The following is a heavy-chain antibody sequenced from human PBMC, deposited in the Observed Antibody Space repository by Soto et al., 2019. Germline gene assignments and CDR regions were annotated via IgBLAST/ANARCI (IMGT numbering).Heavy chain of an antibody. CDR3: ARIGGYHGPLDY. D-gene: IGHD6-25*01. CDR2: TYHRGST. CDR1: GVSISSYF. Sequence: ETLSLTCSVSGVSISSYFWSWIRQAPGGGLEWIGYTYHRGSTNYSPSLKSRVAISLDTSENQFSLKVNSVTAADTAVYYCARIGGYHGPLDYWGQGTPVTVSS. J-gene: IGHJ4*02. V-gene: IGHV4-59*01.